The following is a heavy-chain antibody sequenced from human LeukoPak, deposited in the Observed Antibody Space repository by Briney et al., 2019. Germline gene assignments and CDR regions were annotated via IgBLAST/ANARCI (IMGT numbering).Heavy chain of an antibody. CDR1: GSSISSYC. CDR2: VYTSGSP. J-gene: IGHJ4*02. Sequence: SETLSLTCTVSGSSISSYCWSWIRQPAGEGLEWIGRVYTSGSPNSNPSLQSRVTMSVDTSKNQFSLKLTSVTAADTAVYYCASLVSGSGLTCSGGSCYGNYFDYWGQGILVTVSS. D-gene: IGHD2-15*01. CDR3: ASLVSGSGLTCSGGSCYGNYFDY. V-gene: IGHV4-4*07.